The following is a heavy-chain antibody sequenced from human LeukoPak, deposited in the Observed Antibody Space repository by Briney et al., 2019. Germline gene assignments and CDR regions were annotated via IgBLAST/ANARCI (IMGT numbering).Heavy chain of an antibody. V-gene: IGHV3-30-3*01. J-gene: IGHJ4*02. Sequence: GGSLRLSCAASGFTFNYYAMHWVRQAPGKGLEWVSFISYDGSNTYYTDSVKGRFTISRDNSKNTLYLQMNSLRAEDTAVYYCARESTLNPDSGFFDSWGQGTLVTASS. CDR2: ISYDGSNT. CDR1: GFTFNYYA. CDR3: ARESTLNPDSGFFDS. D-gene: IGHD5-12*01.